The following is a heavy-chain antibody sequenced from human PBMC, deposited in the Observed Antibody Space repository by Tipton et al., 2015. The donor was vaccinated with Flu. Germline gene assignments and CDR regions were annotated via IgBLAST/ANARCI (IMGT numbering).Heavy chain of an antibody. CDR2: INYDGSTI. J-gene: IGHJ4*02. Sequence: SLRLSCAASGCISTDYWMAWVRQVPGKGLEWVANINYDGSTIYYVESVKGRFTISRDNAKNSLHLQMNNLRAEDTAVYYCTRRLVEDWGQGTHVTVSS. V-gene: IGHV3-7*01. CDR1: GCISTDYW. CDR3: TRRLVED.